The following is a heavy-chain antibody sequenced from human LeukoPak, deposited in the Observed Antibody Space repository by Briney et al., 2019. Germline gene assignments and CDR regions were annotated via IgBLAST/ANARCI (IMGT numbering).Heavy chain of an antibody. CDR1: GGSISSYY. J-gene: IGHJ3*02. Sequence: PSETLSLTCSVSGGSISSYYWSWIRQPPGKRLEWIGDIHHSGSTHYNPSPKSRVTISMDTSKNQFSLKLSSVTAADTAVYYCARETSWLGGDAFDIWGPGTMVSVSS. D-gene: IGHD2-2*01. V-gene: IGHV4-59*01. CDR2: IHHSGST. CDR3: ARETSWLGGDAFDI.